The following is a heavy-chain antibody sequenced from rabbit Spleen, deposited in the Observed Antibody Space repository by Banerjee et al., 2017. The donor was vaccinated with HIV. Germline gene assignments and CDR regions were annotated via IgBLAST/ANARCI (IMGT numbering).Heavy chain of an antibody. CDR1: GLDFSSNDY. D-gene: IGHD8-1*01. Sequence: QSLEESGGDLVKPGASLTLTCKASGLDFSSNDYMCWVRQAPGKGLEWISCIVGSSSGFTYSATWAKGRFTRSKTSSTTVTLQMTSPTVADTATYFCARDTGSSFSSYGMDLWGQGPLVTVS. V-gene: IGHV1S40*01. CDR3: ARDTGSSFSSYGMDL. CDR2: IVGSSSGFT. J-gene: IGHJ3*01.